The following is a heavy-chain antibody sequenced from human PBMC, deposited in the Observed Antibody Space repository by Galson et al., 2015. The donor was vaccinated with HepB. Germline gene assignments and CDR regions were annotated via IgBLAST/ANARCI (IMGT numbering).Heavy chain of an antibody. CDR3: AREVVVVVAAKLTSLDGMDV. J-gene: IGHJ6*02. Sequence: SVKVSCKASGYTFTSYYMHWVRQAPGQGLEWMGIINPSGGSTSYAQKLQGRVTMTRDTSTSTVYMELSSLRSEDTAVYYCAREVVVVVAAKLTSLDGMDVWGQGTTVTVSS. D-gene: IGHD2-15*01. CDR1: GYTFTSYY. V-gene: IGHV1-46*04. CDR2: INPSGGST.